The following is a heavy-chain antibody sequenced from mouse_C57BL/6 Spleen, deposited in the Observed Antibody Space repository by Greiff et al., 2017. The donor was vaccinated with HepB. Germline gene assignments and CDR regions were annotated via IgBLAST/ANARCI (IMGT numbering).Heavy chain of an antibody. CDR1: GYTFTDYN. V-gene: IGHV1-18*01. CDR3: ARRGSSPYYFDY. Sequence: EVQLQQSGPELVKPGASVKIPCKASGYTFTDYNMDWVKQSHGKSLEWIGDINPNNGGTIYNQKFKGKATLTVDKSSSTAYMERRSLTSEDTAVYYCARRGSSPYYFDYWGQGTTLTVSS. CDR2: INPNNGGT. J-gene: IGHJ2*01. D-gene: IGHD1-1*01.